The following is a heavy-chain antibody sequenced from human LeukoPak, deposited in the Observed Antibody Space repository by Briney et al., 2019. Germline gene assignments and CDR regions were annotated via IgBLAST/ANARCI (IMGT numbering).Heavy chain of an antibody. CDR2: ISSSSSYI. V-gene: IGHV3-21*01. D-gene: IGHD2-2*03. CDR3: ARDGGYCSSTSCYPDAFDI. CDR1: GFTFSSYS. J-gene: IGHJ3*02. Sequence: GGSLRLSCAASGFTFSSYSMTWVRQAPGKGLEWVSSISSSSSYIYYADSVKGRFTISRDNAKNSLYLQMNSLRAEDTAVYYCARDGGYCSSTSCYPDAFDIWGQGTMVTVSS.